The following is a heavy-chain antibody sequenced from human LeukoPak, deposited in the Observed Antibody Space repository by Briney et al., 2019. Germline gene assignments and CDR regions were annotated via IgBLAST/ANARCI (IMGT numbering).Heavy chain of an antibody. Sequence: SETLSLTCTVSGGSISSYYWSWIRQPPGKGLEWIGYIYYGVSTNYNPSRKSRVTISLDTSKKQISLKVRSVTAADTAIYYCARLLADNWFDPWGQGTLVTVSS. CDR1: GGSISSYY. CDR2: IYYGVST. D-gene: IGHD6-13*01. J-gene: IGHJ5*02. CDR3: ARLLADNWFDP. V-gene: IGHV4-59*08.